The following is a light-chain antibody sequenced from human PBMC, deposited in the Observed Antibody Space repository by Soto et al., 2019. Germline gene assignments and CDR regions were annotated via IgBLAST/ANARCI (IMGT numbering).Light chain of an antibody. V-gene: IGLV2-8*01. Sequence: QSVLTQPPSASGSPGQSVTIFCTGTSSDVGGYNYVSWYQHHPGKAPKLLIYEVSKRPSGVPDRFSGSKSANTASLTVSGLQAVDEADYYCSSYAGGNNLYVFGTGTKVTVL. CDR1: SSDVGGYNY. CDR2: EVS. J-gene: IGLJ1*01. CDR3: SSYAGGNNLYV.